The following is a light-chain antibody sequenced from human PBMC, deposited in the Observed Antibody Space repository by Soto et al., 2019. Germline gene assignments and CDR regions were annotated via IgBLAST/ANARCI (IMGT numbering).Light chain of an antibody. CDR1: QSAGNF. V-gene: IGKV3-15*01. Sequence: EIVMTQSPATLSVSPGETASLSCRASQSAGNFLAWYQQKPGQAPRLLMYDASARATGVPARFSGSGSGTEFTLTISSLQSEDFAVYYCQQYNNWPPLLTFGGGTRWIS. J-gene: IGKJ4*01. CDR2: DAS. CDR3: QQYNNWPPLLT.